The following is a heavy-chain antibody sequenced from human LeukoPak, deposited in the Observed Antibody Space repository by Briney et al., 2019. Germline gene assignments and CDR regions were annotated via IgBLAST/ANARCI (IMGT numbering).Heavy chain of an antibody. V-gene: IGHV4-39*07. D-gene: IGHD3-3*01. J-gene: IGHJ6*03. Sequence: SETLSLTCTVSGGPISSSSYYWGWIRQPPGKGLEWIGSIYYSGSTYYNPSLKSRVTISVDTSKNQFSLKLSSVTAADTAVYYCARVSISHYYMDVWGKGTTVTVSS. CDR1: GGPISSSSYY. CDR2: IYYSGST. CDR3: ARVSISHYYMDV.